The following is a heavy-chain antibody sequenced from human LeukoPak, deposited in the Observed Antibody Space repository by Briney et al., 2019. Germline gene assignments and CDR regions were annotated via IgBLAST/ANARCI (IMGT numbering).Heavy chain of an antibody. CDR3: AREYRHQPD. D-gene: IGHD5-12*01. CDR2: MNPNSGNT. Sequence: ASVKVSCKASGGTFTNYDINWVRQASGQGLEWMGWMNPNSGNTGYAQKFQGRFTMTWDTSISTAYMELSSLRSEDTAVYYCAREYRHQPDWGQGTLVTVSS. J-gene: IGHJ4*02. CDR1: GGTFTNYD. V-gene: IGHV1-8*01.